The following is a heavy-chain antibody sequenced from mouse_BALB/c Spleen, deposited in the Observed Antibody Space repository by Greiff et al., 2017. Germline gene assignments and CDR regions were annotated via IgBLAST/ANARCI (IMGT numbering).Heavy chain of an antibody. Sequence: EVQGVESGAELVKPGASVKLSCTPSGFNIKDTYMHWVKQRPEQGLEWIGRIDPAHGNTKYDPKFQGKAAITADTSSNTAYLQLTSLTSEDTAVYYCASGGYFGYLDCWGQGTALTVSS. CDR3: ASGGYFGYLDC. D-gene: IGHD2-1*01. CDR2: IDPAHGNT. V-gene: IGHV14-3*02. J-gene: IGHJ2*01. CDR1: GFNIKDTY.